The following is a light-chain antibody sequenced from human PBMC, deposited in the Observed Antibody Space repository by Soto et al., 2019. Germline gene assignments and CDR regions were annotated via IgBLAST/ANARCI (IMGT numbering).Light chain of an antibody. V-gene: IGLV2-14*03. CDR3: CSYTTSNTRQIV. CDR1: SSDVGGYNY. Sequence: QSVLTQPASVSGSPGQSITISCTGTSSDVGGYNYVSWYQHHPGKAPKLMIYDVSNRPSGVSNRFSGSKSGNTASLTISGLQPEDEADYYWCSYTTSNTRQIVFGTGTKVPVL. J-gene: IGLJ1*01. CDR2: DVS.